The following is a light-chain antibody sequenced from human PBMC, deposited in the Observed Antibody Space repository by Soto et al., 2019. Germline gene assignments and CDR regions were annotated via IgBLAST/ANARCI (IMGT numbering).Light chain of an antibody. CDR3: SSYAGSNIL. V-gene: IGLV2-8*01. Sequence: QSVLTQPPSASGSPGQSVTTSCTGTSSDVGGYNYVSWYQQHPGKAPKLMIYEVTKRPSAVPDRFSGSKSGNTASLTVSGLQAEDEADYYCSSYAGSNILFGGGTKLTVL. J-gene: IGLJ2*01. CDR2: EVT. CDR1: SSDVGGYNY.